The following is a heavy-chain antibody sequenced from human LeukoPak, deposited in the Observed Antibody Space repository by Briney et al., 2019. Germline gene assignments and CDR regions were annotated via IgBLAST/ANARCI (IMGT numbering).Heavy chain of an antibody. CDR3: ARCRCYSLIDAFDI. V-gene: IGHV4-4*07. CDR1: GGSISSYY. Sequence: PSETLSLTCTVSGGSISSYYWSWIRQPAGKGLEWIGRIYTSGSTNYNPSLKSRVTISVDTSKNQFSLKLSSVTAADTAVYYCARCRCYSLIDAFDIWGQGTMVTVSS. D-gene: IGHD2-21*02. J-gene: IGHJ3*02. CDR2: IYTSGST.